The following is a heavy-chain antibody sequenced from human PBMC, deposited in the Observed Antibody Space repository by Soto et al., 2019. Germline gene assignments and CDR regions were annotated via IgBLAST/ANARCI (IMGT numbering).Heavy chain of an antibody. Sequence: QVQLVQSGAEVKKPGASLKVSCKASGYTFTSYGISWVRQAPGQGLEWRGWISAYNGNTNYAQKLQGRVTMTTNTSTSAAYLELGSLRSDATAVYYCARDQGWLKTNAFDIWGQGTMVIVSS. CDR1: GYTFTSYG. J-gene: IGHJ3*02. V-gene: IGHV1-18*01. D-gene: IGHD5-12*01. CDR3: ARDQGWLKTNAFDI. CDR2: ISAYNGNT.